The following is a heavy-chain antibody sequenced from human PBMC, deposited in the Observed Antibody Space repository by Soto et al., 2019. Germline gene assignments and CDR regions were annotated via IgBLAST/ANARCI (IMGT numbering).Heavy chain of an antibody. CDR2: ISYDGSNK. Sequence: PGGALRLSCAASVFTFSSYGMHWVRQAPGKGLEWVAVISYDGSNKYYADSVKGRFTISRDNSKNTLYLQMNSLRAEDTAVYYCAKSYKYQLLFLSRVGAFDIWGQGTMVTVSS. V-gene: IGHV3-30*18. CDR1: VFTFSSYG. D-gene: IGHD2-2*01. J-gene: IGHJ3*02. CDR3: AKSYKYQLLFLSRVGAFDI.